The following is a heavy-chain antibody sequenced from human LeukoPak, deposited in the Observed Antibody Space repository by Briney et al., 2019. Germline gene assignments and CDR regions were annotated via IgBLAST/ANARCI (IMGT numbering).Heavy chain of an antibody. CDR2: IHYSGST. CDR1: GGSITSHY. CDR3: ARDSSGWVDY. Sequence: SETLSLTCTVSGGSITSHYWGWIRQPPGKGLEWIGYIHYSGSTNYNPSLKSRVTMSVDTSKNQFSLKLRSVTTADTAVYYCARDSSGWVDYWGQGTLVTVSS. V-gene: IGHV4-59*11. J-gene: IGHJ4*02. D-gene: IGHD6-19*01.